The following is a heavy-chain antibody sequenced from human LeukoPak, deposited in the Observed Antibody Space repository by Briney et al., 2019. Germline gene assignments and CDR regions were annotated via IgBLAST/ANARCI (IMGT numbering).Heavy chain of an antibody. J-gene: IGHJ4*02. CDR1: GDSVSTNSAA. Sequence: SQTLSLTCAISGDSVSTNSAAWNWIRQSPSRGLEWLGRTYYRSKWFNDYAVSVKSRITINPDTSKNQFSLQLNSVTPEDTAVYYCARGGIGHCNGDTCSAFDYWGQGTLVTVSS. V-gene: IGHV6-1*01. CDR3: ARGGIGHCNGDTCSAFDY. D-gene: IGHD2-15*01. CDR2: TYYRSKWFN.